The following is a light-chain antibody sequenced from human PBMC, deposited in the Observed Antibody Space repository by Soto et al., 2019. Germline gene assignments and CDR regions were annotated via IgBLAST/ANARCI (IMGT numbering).Light chain of an antibody. CDR1: QDIRNF. CDR2: AAS. J-gene: IGKJ3*01. V-gene: IGKV1-27*01. CDR3: QKYSSVPV. Sequence: DIQMTQSPTSLSASVGDRVTITCRASQDIRNFVAWYQQKPGKAPKLLIYAASTLQSGVPSRFSGSGPGTDFTLTITSLQPEDVATYSCQKYSSVPVFGPGTKVEIK.